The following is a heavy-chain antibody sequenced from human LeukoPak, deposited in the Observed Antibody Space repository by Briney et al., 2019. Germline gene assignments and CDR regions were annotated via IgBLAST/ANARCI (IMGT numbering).Heavy chain of an antibody. D-gene: IGHD6-19*01. CDR3: VTGYSSGWGNFDY. CDR2: IRGSGAST. Sequence: GGSLRLSCAASGFTFSRYVMSWVRQAPGKGLEWVSGIRGSGASTNYADSVKGRFTISRDNSKNTVYLLINSLRAEDTAVYYCVTGYSSGWGNFDYWGQGTLVTVSS. CDR1: GFTFSRYV. V-gene: IGHV3-23*01. J-gene: IGHJ4*02.